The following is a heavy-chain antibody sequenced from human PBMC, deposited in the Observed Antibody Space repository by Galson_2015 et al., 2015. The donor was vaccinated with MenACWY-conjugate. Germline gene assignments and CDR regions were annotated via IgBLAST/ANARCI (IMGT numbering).Heavy chain of an antibody. V-gene: IGHV3-48*02. Sequence: SLRLSCAASGFTFSTYRMDWVRQAPGKGLEWVSYISSSSSTIYYADPVKGRFTISRDNAKNSLYLQMNTLRDEDTAVYYCARVPGYSYGYYDWWGQGTLVTVSS. CDR3: ARVPGYSYGYYDW. D-gene: IGHD5-18*01. J-gene: IGHJ4*02. CDR2: ISSSSSTI. CDR1: GFTFSTYR.